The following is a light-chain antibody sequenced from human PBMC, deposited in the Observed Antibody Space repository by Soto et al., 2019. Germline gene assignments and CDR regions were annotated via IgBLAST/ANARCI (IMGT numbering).Light chain of an antibody. V-gene: IGKV1-5*03. CDR1: QSISSW. Sequence: DIQMTQSPSTLSASVGDRVTITCRASQSISSWLAWYQQKPGKAPKLLIYKASSLESGVPSRFSGGGSGTEVTLTISSLQLDDFATYYGEQYNSYSPWTFGQGTKVEIK. CDR3: EQYNSYSPWT. CDR2: KAS. J-gene: IGKJ1*01.